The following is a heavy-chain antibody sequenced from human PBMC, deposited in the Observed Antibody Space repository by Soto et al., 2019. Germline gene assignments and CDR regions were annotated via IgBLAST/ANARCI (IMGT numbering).Heavy chain of an antibody. Sequence: QVKLVQSGAEVQKPGSSVKVSCKASGGTFSSYAISWVRQAPGQGLEWMGGIIPIFGTANYAQKFQGRVTITADESTSTAYMELSSLRSEDTAVYYCARTLTMVRGIYYYCMDVWGQGTTVTVSS. CDR1: GGTFSSYA. D-gene: IGHD3-10*01. CDR2: IIPIFGTA. CDR3: ARTLTMVRGIYYYCMDV. V-gene: IGHV1-69*01. J-gene: IGHJ6*02.